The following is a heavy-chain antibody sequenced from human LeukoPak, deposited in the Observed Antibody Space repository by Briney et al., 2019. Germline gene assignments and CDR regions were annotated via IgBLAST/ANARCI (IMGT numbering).Heavy chain of an antibody. CDR3: AKLIAAVGIPYYYYGMDV. D-gene: IGHD6-13*01. CDR1: GFTFSSYG. CDR2: FSGSGGST. J-gene: IGHJ6*02. Sequence: GGSLRLSCAASGFTFSSYGMSWVRQAPGKGLEWVSGFSGSGGSTYFADSVKGRFTISRDNSKNTLYLQMNSLRAEDTAVYYCAKLIAAVGIPYYYYGMDVWGQGTTVTVSS. V-gene: IGHV3-23*01.